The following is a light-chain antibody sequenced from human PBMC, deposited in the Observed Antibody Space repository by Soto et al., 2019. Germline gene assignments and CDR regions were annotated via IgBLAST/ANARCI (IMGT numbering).Light chain of an antibody. CDR3: SSCAGSNNPYV. Sequence: QSALTQPPSASGSPGQSVTIPWTGTSSDVGGCKFVSWYQQYPGKAPKLIIYEVSKRPSGVPDRFSGSKSGNTASLTVSGLQAEDEADYCSSCAGSNNPYVFGTGTQLTVL. CDR1: SSDVGGCKF. J-gene: IGLJ1*01. CDR2: EVS. V-gene: IGLV2-8*01.